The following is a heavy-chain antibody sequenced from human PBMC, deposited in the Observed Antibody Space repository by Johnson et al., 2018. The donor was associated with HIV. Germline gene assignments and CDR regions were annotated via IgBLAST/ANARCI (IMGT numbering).Heavy chain of an antibody. CDR3: AKDMGVYTAMNPWAFDI. D-gene: IGHD5-18*01. CDR1: GFTFSSYW. J-gene: IGHJ3*02. Sequence: VQLVESGGGVVQPGGSLRLSCAASGFTFSSYWMSWVRQAPGKGLEWVANIKQDGSAKYYVASVKGRFTISRDNAKNSLYLQMNSLRAEDTAVYYCAKDMGVYTAMNPWAFDIWGQGTMVTVSS. CDR2: IKQDGSAK. V-gene: IGHV3-7*01.